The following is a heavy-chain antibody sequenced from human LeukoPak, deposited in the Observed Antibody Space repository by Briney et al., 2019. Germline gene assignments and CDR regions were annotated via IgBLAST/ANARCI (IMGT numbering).Heavy chain of an antibody. CDR2: ISTHNGKT. J-gene: IGHJ4*02. D-gene: IGHD2/OR15-2a*01. Sequence: ASVKVSCKTSGYPFINYGINWVRQAPGQGLEWMGWISTHNGKTNYAQNFQGRITMTTGTSTSTAYLELRGLRYDDTTVYFCARQYCITTDCSLIQTYFDYWGQGTLVTVSS. CDR1: GYPFINYG. V-gene: IGHV1-18*01. CDR3: ARQYCITTDCSLIQTYFDY.